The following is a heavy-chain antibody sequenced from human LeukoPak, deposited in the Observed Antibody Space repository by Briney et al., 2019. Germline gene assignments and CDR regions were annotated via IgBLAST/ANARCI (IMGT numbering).Heavy chain of an antibody. CDR2: ISSSSSYI. V-gene: IGHV3-21*01. J-gene: IGHJ5*02. Sequence: GGSLRLSCAASGFTFSSYSMNWVRQAPGKWLQGVSSISSSSSYIYYADSVKGRFTISRDNAKNSLYLQMNSLRAEDTAVYYCARGGLNWFDPWGQGTLVTVSS. CDR3: ARGGLNWFDP. CDR1: GFTFSSYS.